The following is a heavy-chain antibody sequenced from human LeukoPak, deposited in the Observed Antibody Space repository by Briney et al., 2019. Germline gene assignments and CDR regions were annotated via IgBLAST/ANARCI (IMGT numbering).Heavy chain of an antibody. CDR3: ARGGAAGWGSLPDY. J-gene: IGHJ4*02. Sequence: GGSLRLSRAASGFTFSNYWMHWVRQAPGKGLVWVSRINSNGSSTNYADSVKGRFTISRDNAKNTLHLQMSSLRAEDTAVYYCARGGAAGWGSLPDYWGQGTLVTVSS. D-gene: IGHD6-13*01. CDR1: GFTFSNYW. CDR2: INSNGSST. V-gene: IGHV3-74*01.